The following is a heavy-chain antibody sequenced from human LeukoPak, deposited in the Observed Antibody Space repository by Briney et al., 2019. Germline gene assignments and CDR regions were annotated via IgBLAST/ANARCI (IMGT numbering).Heavy chain of an antibody. CDR3: ARGATVAAGYFQH. Sequence: GASVKVSCKASGYTFTSYDINWVRQATGQGLEWMGWMSPNSGNTGYAQKFQGRVTITRNTSISTAYMELSSLRSEDTAVYYCARGATVAAGYFQHWGQGTLVTVSS. CDR1: GYTFTSYD. D-gene: IGHD4-11*01. J-gene: IGHJ1*01. V-gene: IGHV1-8*03. CDR2: MSPNSGNT.